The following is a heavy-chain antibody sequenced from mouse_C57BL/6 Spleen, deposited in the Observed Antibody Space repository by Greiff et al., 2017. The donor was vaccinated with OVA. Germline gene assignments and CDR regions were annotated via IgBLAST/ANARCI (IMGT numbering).Heavy chain of an antibody. CDR1: GYTFTDYN. CDR3: ARSYYGSSYLLDY. Sequence: VQLQQSGPELVKPGASVKIPCKASGYTFTDYNMDWVKQSHGKSLEWIGDINPNNGGTIYNQKFKGKATLTVDTSSSTAYMELRSLTSEDTAVYYCARSYYGSSYLLDYWGQGTTLTVSS. V-gene: IGHV1-18*01. J-gene: IGHJ2*01. CDR2: INPNNGGT. D-gene: IGHD1-1*01.